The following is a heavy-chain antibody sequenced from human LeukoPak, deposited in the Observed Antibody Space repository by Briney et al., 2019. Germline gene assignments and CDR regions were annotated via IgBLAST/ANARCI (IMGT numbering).Heavy chain of an antibody. CDR2: IYYTGTT. CDR1: GDSISSSY. V-gene: IGHV4-59*01. Sequence: SVTLSLTCTVSGDSISSSYWSWIRQPPGKTLEWIGYIYYTGTTNYNPSLKSRVTMSIDTSKNQFSLNLNSVTAADTAVYYCARGFYDSSGYSNCFDPWGQGTLVTVSS. J-gene: IGHJ5*02. D-gene: IGHD3-22*01. CDR3: ARGFYDSSGYSNCFDP.